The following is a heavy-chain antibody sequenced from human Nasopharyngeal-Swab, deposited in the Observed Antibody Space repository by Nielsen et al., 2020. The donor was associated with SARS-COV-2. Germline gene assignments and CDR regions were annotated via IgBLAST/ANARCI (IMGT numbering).Heavy chain of an antibody. Sequence: ASVKVACKASGYTFTSYGISGVRQAPGQGLEWMGWISAYNGNTNYAQKLQGRVTMTTDTSTSTAYMELRSLRSDDTAVYYCARVANYYGSGSYLNWFDPWGQGTLVTVSS. D-gene: IGHD3-10*01. J-gene: IGHJ5*02. V-gene: IGHV1-18*01. CDR3: ARVANYYGSGSYLNWFDP. CDR1: GYTFTSYG. CDR2: ISAYNGNT.